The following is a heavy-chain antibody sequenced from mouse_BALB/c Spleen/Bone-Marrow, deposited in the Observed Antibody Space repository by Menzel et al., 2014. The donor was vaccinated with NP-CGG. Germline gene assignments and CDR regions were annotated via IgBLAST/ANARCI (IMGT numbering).Heavy chain of an antibody. V-gene: IGHV2-6-7*01. D-gene: IGHD2-2*01. CDR2: IWGDGRT. Sequence: QVQLKESGPGPVAPSQGLSITCTVSGVSLTGYGVKWVRPPPGKGLGWLGMIWGDGRTDYNSALKSRLSISKDNSKSQVFLKMNSLQTDDTARYYCARDRGYDSYYAMDYWGQGTSVTVSS. J-gene: IGHJ4*01. CDR3: ARDRGYDSYYAMDY. CDR1: GVSLTGYG.